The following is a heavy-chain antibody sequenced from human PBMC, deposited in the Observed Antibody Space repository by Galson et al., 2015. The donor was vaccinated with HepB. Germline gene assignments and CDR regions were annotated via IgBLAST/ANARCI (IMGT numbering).Heavy chain of an antibody. D-gene: IGHD5-24*01. J-gene: IGHJ4*02. CDR3: ARGGAADGYTQGLFDY. V-gene: IGHV1-18*01. CDR1: GGTFSSYG. CDR2: ISAYNGNT. Sequence: SVKVSCKASGGTFSSYGISWVRQAPGQGLEWMGWISAYNGNTNYAQKLQGRVTMTTDTSTSTAYMELRSLRAEDTAVYYCARGGAADGYTQGLFDYWGQGTLVTVSS.